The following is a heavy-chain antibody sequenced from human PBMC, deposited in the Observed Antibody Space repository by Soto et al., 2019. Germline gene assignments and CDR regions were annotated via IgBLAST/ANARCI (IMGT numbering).Heavy chain of an antibody. CDR1: GYTVSSYG. J-gene: IGHJ4*02. D-gene: IGHD3-10*01. CDR3: ARDPDGGGSGSLVIDY. CDR2: IWYDGSNK. Sequence: QVQLVESGGGVVQPGRYLRLSCAASGYTVSSYGMHRVRQAPGKGLEWVAVIWYDGSNKYYADSVKGRFTISRDNSKNTLYLQMNSLRAEDTAVYYCARDPDGGGSGSLVIDYWGQGTLVTVSS. V-gene: IGHV3-33*01.